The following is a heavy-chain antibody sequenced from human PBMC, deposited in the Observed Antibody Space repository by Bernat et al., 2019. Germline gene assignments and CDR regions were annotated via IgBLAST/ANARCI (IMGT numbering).Heavy chain of an antibody. V-gene: IGHV3-48*03. D-gene: IGHD3-3*01. CDR2: ISSSGSTI. Sequence: EVQLVESGGGLVQPGGSLRLSCAASGFTFSSYEMNWVRQAPGKGLEWALFISSSGSTIYYADSVKGRFTISRDNSKKSLYLQRNSLRAEDTAVYYCARASWLEWSLLGYYFDYWGQGTLVTVSS. CDR3: ARASWLEWSLLGYYFDY. J-gene: IGHJ4*02. CDR1: GFTFSSYE.